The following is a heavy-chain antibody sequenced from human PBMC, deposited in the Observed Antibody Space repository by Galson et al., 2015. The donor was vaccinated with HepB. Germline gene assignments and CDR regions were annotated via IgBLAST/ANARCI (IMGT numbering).Heavy chain of an antibody. V-gene: IGHV1-58*02. CDR1: GFTFTSSA. CDR2: IVVGSGNT. J-gene: IGHJ5*02. CDR3: AAEEWDSMVRGVITPFDP. Sequence: SVKVSCKASGFTFTSSAMQWVRQARGQRLEWIGWIVVGSGNTNYAQKFQERVTITRDMSTSTAYMELSSLRSEDTAVYYCAAEEWDSMVRGVITPFDPWGQGTPVTVSS. D-gene: IGHD3-10*01.